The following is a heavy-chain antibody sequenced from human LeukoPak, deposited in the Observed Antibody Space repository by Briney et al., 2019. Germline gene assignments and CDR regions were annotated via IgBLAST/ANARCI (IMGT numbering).Heavy chain of an antibody. CDR1: GGSISSSSYY. CDR3: ARRHIVVVPAARDDAFDI. CDR2: INHSGST. J-gene: IGHJ3*02. D-gene: IGHD2-2*01. V-gene: IGHV4-39*07. Sequence: SETLSLTCTVSGGSISSSSYYWGWIRQPPGRGLEWIGEINHSGSTNYDPSLKSRVTISVDTSKNQFSLKLSSVTAADTAVYYCARRHIVVVPAARDDAFDIWGQGTMVTVSS.